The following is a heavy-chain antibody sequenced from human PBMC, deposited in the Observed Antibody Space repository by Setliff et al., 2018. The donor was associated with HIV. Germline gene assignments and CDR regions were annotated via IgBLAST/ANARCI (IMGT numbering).Heavy chain of an antibody. CDR3: ARGLYQLLGNY. D-gene: IGHD3-10*01. Sequence: GASVKVSCKTSGYNFIGYYIHWIRQAPGQGLEWMGWINPNSGDTEFAQKFQDRVTLTRDTSIGTVFMDLTRLTYDDTAVYYCARGLYQLLGNYWGQGALVTVSS. CDR2: INPNSGDT. V-gene: IGHV1-2*02. J-gene: IGHJ4*02. CDR1: GYNFIGYY.